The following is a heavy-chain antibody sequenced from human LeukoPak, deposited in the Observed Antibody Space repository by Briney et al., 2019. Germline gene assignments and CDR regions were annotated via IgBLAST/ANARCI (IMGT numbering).Heavy chain of an antibody. CDR3: AREDAYSRFDAFDI. V-gene: IGHV3-30*04. CDR2: ISYDGSNK. J-gene: IGHJ3*02. CDR1: GFTFSSYV. D-gene: IGHD5-24*01. Sequence: EGSLRLSCVASGFTFSSYVMHWVRQAPGRGLEWVAVISYDGSNKYYADSVKGRFTISRDTSKNTLYLQMNSLRAEDTAVYYCAREDAYSRFDAFDIWGQGTMVTVSS.